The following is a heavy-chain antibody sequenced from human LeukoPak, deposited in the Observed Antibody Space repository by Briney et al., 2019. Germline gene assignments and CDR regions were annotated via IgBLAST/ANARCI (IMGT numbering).Heavy chain of an antibody. J-gene: IGHJ4*02. CDR3: ARLRSGWYSSLDY. Sequence: GGSLRLSCAASGFTFSSYSMNRVRQAPGKGLEWVSSISSSSSYIYYADSVKGRFTISRDNSKTTLYLQMNSLRAEDTAVYYCARLRSGWYSSLDYWGQGTLVTVSS. V-gene: IGHV3-21*01. CDR1: GFTFSSYS. CDR2: ISSSSSYI. D-gene: IGHD6-19*01.